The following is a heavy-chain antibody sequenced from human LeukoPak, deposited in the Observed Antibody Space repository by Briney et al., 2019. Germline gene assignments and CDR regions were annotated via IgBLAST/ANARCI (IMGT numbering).Heavy chain of an antibody. J-gene: IGHJ3*02. CDR3: ARGTEPTWMLETFDI. CDR1: GFTFDDYG. Sequence: GGSLRLSCAASGFTFDDYGMSWVRQAPGKGLEWVSGINWNGGSTGYAGSVKGRFTISRDNAKNSLYLQMNSLRAEDTALYYCARGTEPTWMLETFDIWGQGTMVTVSS. D-gene: IGHD1-14*01. CDR2: INWNGGST. V-gene: IGHV3-20*04.